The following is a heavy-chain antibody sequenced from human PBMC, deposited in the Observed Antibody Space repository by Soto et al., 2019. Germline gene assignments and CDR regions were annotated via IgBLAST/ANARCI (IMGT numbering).Heavy chain of an antibody. V-gene: IGHV3-33*01. CDR2: IWYDGSNK. D-gene: IGHD2-15*01. Sequence: SLRLSCAASGFTFSSYGMHWVRQAPGKGLEWVAVIWYDGSNKYYADSVKGRFTISRDNSKNTLYLQMNSLRAEDTAVYYCARESRAVVVVAATTKPYYYYYGMDVWGQGTTVTVSS. CDR1: GFTFSSYG. J-gene: IGHJ6*02. CDR3: ARESRAVVVVAATTKPYYYYYGMDV.